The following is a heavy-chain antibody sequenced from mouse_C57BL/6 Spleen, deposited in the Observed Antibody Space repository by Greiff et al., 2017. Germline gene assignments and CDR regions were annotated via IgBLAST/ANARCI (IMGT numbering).Heavy chain of an antibody. Sequence: VQLQQPGTELVKPGASVKLSCKASGYTFTSYWMHWVKQRPGQGLEWIGNINPSNGGTNYNEKFKSKATLTVDKSSSTAYMQLSSLTSEDSAVYYSARWGGNYGGFAYWGQGTLVTVSA. CDR2: INPSNGGT. CDR3: ARWGGNYGGFAY. CDR1: GYTFTSYW. J-gene: IGHJ3*01. D-gene: IGHD2-1*01. V-gene: IGHV1-53*01.